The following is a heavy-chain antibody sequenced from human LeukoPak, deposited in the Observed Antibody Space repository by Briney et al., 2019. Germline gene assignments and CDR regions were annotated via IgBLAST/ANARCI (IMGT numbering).Heavy chain of an antibody. Sequence: PSQTLSLTCTVSGGSIIRWGYYWSGTRQHPGKGLERIGYIYYSGITYYNPSLKSRVTISVDTSKNQFSLKLSSVTAADTAVYYCARDRRLTTGWFDPWGQGTLVTVSS. V-gene: IGHV4-31*03. J-gene: IGHJ5*02. CDR3: ARDRRLTTGWFDP. CDR1: GGSIIRWGYY. D-gene: IGHD4/OR15-4a*01. CDR2: IYYSGIT.